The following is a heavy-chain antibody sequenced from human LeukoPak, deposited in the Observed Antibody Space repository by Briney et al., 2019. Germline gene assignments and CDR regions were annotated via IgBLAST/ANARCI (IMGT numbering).Heavy chain of an antibody. CDR1: GYRFTSYW. J-gene: IGHJ6*02. V-gene: IGHV5-10-1*01. Sequence: GESLKISCKGSGYRFTSYWISWVRQMPGKGLEWMGRIDPSDSYTNYSPSFQGHVTISADKSISTAYLQWSSLKASDTAMYYCARRGAGMLLRGMDVWGQGTTVTVSS. D-gene: IGHD1-26*01. CDR3: ARRGAGMLLRGMDV. CDR2: IDPSDSYT.